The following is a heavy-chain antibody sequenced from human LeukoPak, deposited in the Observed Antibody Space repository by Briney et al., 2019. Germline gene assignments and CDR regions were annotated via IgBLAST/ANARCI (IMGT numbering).Heavy chain of an antibody. D-gene: IGHD5-24*01. J-gene: IGHJ3*02. CDR3: ARDLIRDDYKDAFDI. CDR1: GFTFSSYE. CDR2: ISRSGSII. V-gene: IGHV3-48*03. Sequence: PGGSLRLSCVAFGFTFSSYELNWVRQAPGKGLEWVLYISRSGSIIYYADSVKVRFTISRDNAKNSLYLQMNSLRAEDTAVYYCARDLIRDDYKDAFDIWGQGTMVTVSS.